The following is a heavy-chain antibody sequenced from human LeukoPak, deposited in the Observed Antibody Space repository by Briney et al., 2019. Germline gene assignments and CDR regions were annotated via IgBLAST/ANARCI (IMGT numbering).Heavy chain of an antibody. J-gene: IGHJ6*03. D-gene: IGHD2-2*01. V-gene: IGHV3-49*03. CDR1: GFTFGDYA. CDR3: TRLRQDCSRNSCYYYFYYYYMDV. Sequence: GSLRLSCTASGFTFGDYAMSWFRQAPGKGLEWVGFVRSTSYGGATDYAASVKGRFTISSNDPKSIVYLLMNSLKTEDTAVYYCTRLRQDCSRNSCYYYFYYYYMDVWGKGTTVTVSS. CDR2: VRSTSYGGAT.